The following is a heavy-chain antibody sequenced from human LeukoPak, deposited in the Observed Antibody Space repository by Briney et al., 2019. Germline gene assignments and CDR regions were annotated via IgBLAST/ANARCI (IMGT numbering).Heavy chain of an antibody. D-gene: IGHD3-22*01. V-gene: IGHV4-61*08. Sequence: SETLSLTCTVSGGSISSGGYYWSWIRQPPGKGLEWIGYIYYSGSTNYNPSLKSRVTISVDTSKNQFSLKLSSVTAADTAVYYCATSPYYYDSSGYSYYFDYWGQGTLVTVSS. J-gene: IGHJ4*02. CDR2: IYYSGST. CDR3: ATSPYYYDSSGYSYYFDY. CDR1: GGSISSGGYY.